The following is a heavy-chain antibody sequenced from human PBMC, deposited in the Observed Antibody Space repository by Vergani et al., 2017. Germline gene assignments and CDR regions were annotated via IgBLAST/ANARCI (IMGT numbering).Heavy chain of an antibody. CDR1: GGSISSYY. V-gene: IGHV4-59*12. CDR3: AREGIAVPYNWFDP. J-gene: IGHJ5*02. CDR2: IYYSGST. D-gene: IGHD6-19*01. Sequence: QVQLQESGPGLVKPSETLSLTCTVSGGSISSYYWSWIRQPPGKGLEWIGYIYYSGSTNYNPSLKSRVTMSVDTSKNQFSLKLSSVTAADTAVYYCAREGIAVPYNWFDPWGQGTLVTVSS.